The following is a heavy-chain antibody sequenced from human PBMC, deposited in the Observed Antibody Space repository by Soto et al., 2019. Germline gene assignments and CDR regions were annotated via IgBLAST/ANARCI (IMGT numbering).Heavy chain of an antibody. V-gene: IGHV1-69*05. CDR2: IIPIFGTA. CDR1: GGTFSSYA. Sequence: GASVKVSCKASGGTFSSYAISWVRQAPGQGLEWMGGIIPIFGTAKYSQKFQGRVTITRDTSASTAYMELSSLRSEDTAVYYCTFSSSGWYVGAFDIWGQGTMVTVSS. D-gene: IGHD6-19*01. CDR3: TFSSSGWYVGAFDI. J-gene: IGHJ3*02.